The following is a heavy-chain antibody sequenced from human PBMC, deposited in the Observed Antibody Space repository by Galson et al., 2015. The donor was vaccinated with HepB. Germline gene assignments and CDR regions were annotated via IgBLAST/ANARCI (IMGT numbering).Heavy chain of an antibody. CDR1: GYTLTGYY. CDR3: ARGGSSWYQFWYFDL. V-gene: IGHV1-2*06. CDR2: INPNSGGT. D-gene: IGHD6-13*01. J-gene: IGHJ2*01. Sequence: SVKVSCKASGYTLTGYYMHWVRQAPGQGLEWMGRINPNSGGTNYAQKFQGRVTMTRDTSISTAYMELSRLRSDDTAVYYCARGGSSWYQFWYFDLWGRGTLVTVSS.